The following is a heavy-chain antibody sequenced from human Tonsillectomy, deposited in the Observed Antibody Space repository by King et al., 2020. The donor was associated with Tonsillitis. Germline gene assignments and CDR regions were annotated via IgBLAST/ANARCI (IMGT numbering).Heavy chain of an antibody. D-gene: IGHD3-10*01. V-gene: IGHV4-39*01. J-gene: IGHJ4*02. CDR1: GGSISSSSYY. CDR3: AGQPHYYGTGSYDY. Sequence: QLQESGPGLVKPSETLSLTCTVSGGSISSSSYYWGWIRQPPGKGLEWIGSIYYSGSTYYNPSLKSRVTISVDTSKNQFSLKLSSVTAADTAVYYCAGQPHYYGTGSYDYWGQGTLVTVSS. CDR2: IYYSGST.